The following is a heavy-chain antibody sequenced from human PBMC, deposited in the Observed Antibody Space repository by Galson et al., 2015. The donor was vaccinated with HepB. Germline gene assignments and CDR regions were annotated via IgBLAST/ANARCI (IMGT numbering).Heavy chain of an antibody. J-gene: IGHJ4*02. Sequence: SLRLSCAASGFTFSSYAMHWVRQAPGKGLEWVAVMSYDGSNKYYADSVKGRFTISRDNSKNTLYLQMNSLRAEDTAVYYCASYYDSSGYPFDCWGQGTLVTVSS. V-gene: IGHV3-30-3*01. D-gene: IGHD3-22*01. CDR3: ASYYDSSGYPFDC. CDR1: GFTFSSYA. CDR2: MSYDGSNK.